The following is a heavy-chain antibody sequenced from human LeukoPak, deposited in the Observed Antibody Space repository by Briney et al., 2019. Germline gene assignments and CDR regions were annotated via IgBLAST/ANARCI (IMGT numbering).Heavy chain of an antibody. V-gene: IGHV4-31*03. CDR3: ARVTVTTALFDY. CDR2: IYYSGST. J-gene: IGHJ4*02. CDR1: GGSISSGGYY. Sequence: PSETLSLTCTVSGGSISSGGYYWSWIRQHPGKGLEWIGYIYYSGSTYYNPSLKSRVTISVDTSKNQFSLKLSSVTAADTAVYYCARVTVTTALFDYWGQGTLVTVSS. D-gene: IGHD4-17*01.